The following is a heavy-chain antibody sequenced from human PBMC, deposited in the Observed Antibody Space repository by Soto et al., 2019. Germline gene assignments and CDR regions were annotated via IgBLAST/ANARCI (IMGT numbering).Heavy chain of an antibody. CDR3: ARPSLGYFDY. Sequence: ASVKVSCKTFRSKFIGFYLHWVRQAPGQGPEWMGCINPHTGVTSYAQKFEGRVTLTRDTSINTAFMEVANLRSDDTAIYSCARPSLGYFDYWGQGTLVTVSS. V-gene: IGHV1-2*02. D-gene: IGHD3-10*01. CDR2: INPHTGVT. J-gene: IGHJ4*02. CDR1: RSKFIGFY.